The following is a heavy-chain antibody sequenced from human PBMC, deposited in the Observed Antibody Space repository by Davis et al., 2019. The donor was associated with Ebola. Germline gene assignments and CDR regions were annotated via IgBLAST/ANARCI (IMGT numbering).Heavy chain of an antibody. J-gene: IGHJ6*02. CDR1: GFTFNNYA. CDR3: AREVLRFLEYGMDV. CDR2: IYSGGST. V-gene: IGHV3-66*01. Sequence: PGGSLRLSCAASGFTFNNYAMSWVRQAPGKGLEWVSVIYSGGSTYYADSVKGRFTISRDNSKNTLYLQMNSLRAEDTAVYYCAREVLRFLEYGMDVWGQGTTVTVSS. D-gene: IGHD3-3*01.